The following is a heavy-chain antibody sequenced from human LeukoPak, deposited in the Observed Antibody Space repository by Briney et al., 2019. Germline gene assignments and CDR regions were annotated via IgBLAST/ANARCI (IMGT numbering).Heavy chain of an antibody. CDR1: GGSFSGYY. J-gene: IGHJ5*02. CDR3: ARGRYCSSTSCYSRWFDP. V-gene: IGHV4-34*01. Sequence: PSETLSLTCAVYGGSFSGYYWSWIRQPPGKRLEWIGETNHSGSTNYNPSLKSRVTISVDTSKNQFSLKLSSVTAADTAVYYCARGRYCSSTSCYSRWFDPWGQGTLVTVSS. CDR2: TNHSGST. D-gene: IGHD2-2*01.